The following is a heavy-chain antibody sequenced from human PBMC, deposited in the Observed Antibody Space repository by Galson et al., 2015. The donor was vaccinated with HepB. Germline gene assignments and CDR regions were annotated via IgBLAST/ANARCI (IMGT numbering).Heavy chain of an antibody. J-gene: IGHJ6*02. D-gene: IGHD3-16*01. CDR3: ARICPLEYTGLVGGLGGIYYYYYDMDV. Sequence: ETLSLTCAVSGGSISSSNWWSWVRQPPGKGLEWIGEIYHSGSTNYNPSLKSRVTISVDKSKNQFSLKLSSVTAADTAVYYCARICPLEYTGLVGGLGGIYYYYYDMDVWGQGTTVTVSS. CDR1: GGSISSSNW. V-gene: IGHV4-4*02. CDR2: IYHSGST.